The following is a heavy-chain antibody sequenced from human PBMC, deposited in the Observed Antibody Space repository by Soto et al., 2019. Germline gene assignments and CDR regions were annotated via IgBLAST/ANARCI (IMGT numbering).Heavy chain of an antibody. Sequence: QVQLVQTGGGVVQPGTSLRLSCAASGFIISRNGLHWVRQAPGKGLEWVAILWNDGYTKYYADSVQGRFDISRDSSTNTLYLQMDRLRVEDTGVYYCARDYGDLGYDSWGQGTLVIVSS. D-gene: IGHD4-17*01. CDR2: LWNDGYTK. CDR1: GFIISRNG. J-gene: IGHJ4*02. CDR3: ARDYGDLGYDS. V-gene: IGHV3-33*01.